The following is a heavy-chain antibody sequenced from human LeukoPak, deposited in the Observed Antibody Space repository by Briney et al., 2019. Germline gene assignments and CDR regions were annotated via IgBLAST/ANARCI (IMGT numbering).Heavy chain of an antibody. CDR2: IYSKSDGGRT. CDR1: GFSFSHAW. J-gene: IGHJ4*02. D-gene: IGHD3-22*01. Sequence: GGSLRLSCAASGFSFSHAWMNWVRQPPGKGLEWVGRIYSKSDGGRTEYAAPVKGRFIISRDDSMNTLDLQMNSLQTDDTALYYCATGSNRYDSSDFDRWGQGTLVTVSS. V-gene: IGHV3-15*01. CDR3: ATGSNRYDSSDFDR.